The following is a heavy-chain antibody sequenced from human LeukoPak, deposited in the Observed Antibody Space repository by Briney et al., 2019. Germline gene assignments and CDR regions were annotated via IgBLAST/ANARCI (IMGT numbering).Heavy chain of an antibody. J-gene: IGHJ4*02. D-gene: IGHD3-3*01. CDR3: AKHPYYDFWSGYPCYFDY. Sequence: GGSLRLSCAASGLTFSSYAMSWVRQAPGKGLEWVSAISGSGGSTYYADSVKGRFTISRDNSKNTLYLQMNSVRAEDTAVYYCAKHPYYDFWSGYPCYFDYWGQGTLVTVSS. V-gene: IGHV3-23*01. CDR1: GLTFSSYA. CDR2: ISGSGGST.